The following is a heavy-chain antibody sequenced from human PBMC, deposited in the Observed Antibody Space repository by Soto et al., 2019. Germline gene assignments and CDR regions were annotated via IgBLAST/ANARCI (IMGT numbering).Heavy chain of an antibody. CDR1: GGSISSYY. J-gene: IGHJ6*03. CDR3: ARSPIFGVVNEPESYYMDV. CDR2: IYYSGST. V-gene: IGHV4-59*08. Sequence: SETLSLTCTVSGGSISSYYWSWIRQPPGKGLEWIGYIYYSGSTNYNPSLKSRVTISVDTSKNQFSLKLSSVTAADTAVYYCARSPIFGVVNEPESYYMDVWGKGTTVTVSS. D-gene: IGHD3-3*01.